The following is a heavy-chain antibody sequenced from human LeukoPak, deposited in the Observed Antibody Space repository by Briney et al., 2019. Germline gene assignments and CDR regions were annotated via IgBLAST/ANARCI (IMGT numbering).Heavy chain of an antibody. CDR3: AELGITMIGGV. Sequence: PGGSLRLSCAASGFTLSNYAMHWVRQAPGKGLEWVAIITYGGSNKDYADVVKGRFTISRDNSKNTLYLQMNSLRAEDTAVYYCAELGITMIGGVWGKGTTVTISS. CDR2: ITYGGSNK. CDR1: GFTLSNYA. D-gene: IGHD3-10*02. J-gene: IGHJ6*04. V-gene: IGHV3-30*04.